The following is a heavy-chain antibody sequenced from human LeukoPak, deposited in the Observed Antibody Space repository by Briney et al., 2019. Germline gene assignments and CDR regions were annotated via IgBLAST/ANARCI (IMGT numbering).Heavy chain of an antibody. CDR1: GFTMSHYG. V-gene: IGHV3-23*01. J-gene: IGHJ4*02. CDR2: IRSAVETT. CDR3: AKHFCTGLDCSLFDS. D-gene: IGHD3/OR15-3a*01. Sequence: QPGGSLRLSCAASGFTMSHYGVSWVRQAPGKGLEWISGIRSAVETTHYADSVKGRFIISRDSSKNALSLQLNSLRPEDTALYYCAKHFCTGLDCSLFDSWGQGTLVTVSS.